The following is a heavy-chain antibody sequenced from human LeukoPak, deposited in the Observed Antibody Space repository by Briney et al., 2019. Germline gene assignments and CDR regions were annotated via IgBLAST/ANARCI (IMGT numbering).Heavy chain of an antibody. D-gene: IGHD1/OR15-1a*01. CDR2: MSASGSHT. Sequence: GGSLRLSCAASGFTFSDFAMSWVRQAPGKGLEWVSGMSASGSHTHSADFVKGRFTISRDNFKNTLYQQMNGLRVEDTAVYYCAKVRSGNNYYFDYWGQGTLVTVSS. J-gene: IGHJ4*02. CDR3: AKVRSGNNYYFDY. CDR1: GFTFSDFA. V-gene: IGHV3-23*01.